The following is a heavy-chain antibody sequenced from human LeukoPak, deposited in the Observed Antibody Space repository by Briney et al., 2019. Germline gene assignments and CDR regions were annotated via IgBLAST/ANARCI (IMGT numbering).Heavy chain of an antibody. V-gene: IGHV1-69*04. CDR1: GGTFSSYA. Sequence: SVKVSCKASGGTFSSYAISWVRQAPGQGLEWMGRIIPILGIANYAQKFQGRVTISTDKSTSTAFMELSSLRSEDTAVYYCARASRGDGYTSYWGQGTLVTVSS. CDR2: IIPILGIA. D-gene: IGHD5-24*01. J-gene: IGHJ4*02. CDR3: ARASRGDGYTSY.